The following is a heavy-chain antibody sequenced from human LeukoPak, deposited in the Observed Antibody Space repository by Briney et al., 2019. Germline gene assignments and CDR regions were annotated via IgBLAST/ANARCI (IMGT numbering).Heavy chain of an antibody. D-gene: IGHD2-2*01. Sequence: GGSLRLSCAVSGFMLSNHAMSWVRQAPGKGLVWLSVISYDGATFYADSVKGRFTISRDTSKNTLYLQMNGLRAEDTALYYCATCSSASCYWGGDYWGQGTQVIVSS. V-gene: IGHV3-23*01. CDR1: GFMLSNHA. J-gene: IGHJ4*02. CDR3: ATCSSASCYWGGDY. CDR2: ISYDGAT.